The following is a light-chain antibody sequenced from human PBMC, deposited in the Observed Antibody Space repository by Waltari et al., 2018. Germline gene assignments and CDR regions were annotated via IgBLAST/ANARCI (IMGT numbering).Light chain of an antibody. V-gene: IGKV3-15*01. CDR3: QQYNDRPPST. CDR2: GAS. CDR1: QSISSN. J-gene: IGKJ1*01. Sequence: EIVMTQSPATLSVSPGERATLSCRASQSISSNLAWYQQKPGQAPRLLSYGASSRATGIPARFSCSGSGTEFTLTISSLQSEDFALYYCQQYNDRPPSTFGQGTKVEAK.